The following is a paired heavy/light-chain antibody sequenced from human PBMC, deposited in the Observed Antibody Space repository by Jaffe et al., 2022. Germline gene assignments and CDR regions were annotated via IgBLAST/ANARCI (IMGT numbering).Light chain of an antibody. Sequence: DTVMTQSPLSLPVTPGEPASISCRSSESLLHDNGYNYVDWYLQKPGQSPQLLVYLGSNRASGVPDRFSGSGSGTDFTLKISRVEAEDVGVYYCMQGLQNPFTFGPGTKVDIK. CDR2: LGS. V-gene: IGKV2-28*01. J-gene: IGKJ3*01. CDR1: ESLLHDNGYNY. CDR3: MQGLQNPFT.
Heavy chain of an antibody. CDR3: AAWIGPRPFDS. J-gene: IGHJ4*02. CDR2: IYWDDDK. V-gene: IGHV2-5*02. Sequence: QITLKASGPTLVKPTQTLTLTCNCSGFSVSSNGVGVGWMRQPPGKAPEWLALIYWDDDKRYTPSLKTRLTITKDTSKNQVVLTLSDMDPVDTATYYCAAWIGPRPFDSWGQGTLVTVSS. D-gene: IGHD2-2*03. CDR1: GFSVSSNGVG.